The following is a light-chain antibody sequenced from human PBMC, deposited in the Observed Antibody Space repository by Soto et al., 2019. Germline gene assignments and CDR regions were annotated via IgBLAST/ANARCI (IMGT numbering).Light chain of an antibody. Sequence: QSVLTQPASVSGSPGQSITISCTGTISDVGGYNTVSWYQQHPGKVPKLMIHDVSDRPSWVSDRFSGSKSGNTASLTISGLQAEDEADYYCSSYTTSISHVFGSGTEVTV. CDR1: ISDVGGYNT. J-gene: IGLJ1*01. CDR3: SSYTTSISHV. V-gene: IGLV2-14*01. CDR2: DVS.